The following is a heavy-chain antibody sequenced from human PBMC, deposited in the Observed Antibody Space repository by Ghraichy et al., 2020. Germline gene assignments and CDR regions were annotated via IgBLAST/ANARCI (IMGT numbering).Heavy chain of an antibody. V-gene: IGHV4-38-2*01. D-gene: IGHD1-26*01. CDR3: ARPYSGSRTDAFDI. J-gene: IGHJ3*02. CDR1: GYSISSGYY. Sequence: SETLSLTCAVSGYSISSGYYWGWIRQPPGKGLEWIGSIYHSGSTYYNPSLKSRVTISVDTSKNQFSLKLSSVTAADTAVYYCARPYSGSRTDAFDIWGQGTMVTVSS. CDR2: IYHSGST.